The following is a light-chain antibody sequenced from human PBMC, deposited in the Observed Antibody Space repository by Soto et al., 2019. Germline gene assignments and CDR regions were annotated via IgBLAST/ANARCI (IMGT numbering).Light chain of an antibody. V-gene: IGLV1-40*01. Sequence: QSVLTQPPSVSGAPGQRVSISCTGSTSNIGAPYDVHWYQHLPGTAPKLLIYGDNNRPSGVPDRFSGSKSGTSASLAITRLQAEDEADYYCCSYAGSSTYVFGTGTKLTVL. J-gene: IGLJ1*01. CDR2: GDN. CDR1: TSNIGAPYD. CDR3: CSYAGSSTYV.